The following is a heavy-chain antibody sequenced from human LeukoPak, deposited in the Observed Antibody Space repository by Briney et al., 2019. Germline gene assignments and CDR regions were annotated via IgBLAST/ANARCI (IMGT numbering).Heavy chain of an antibody. J-gene: IGHJ4*02. V-gene: IGHV3-23*01. CDR1: GFTFSSYS. CDR2: ISGSGGRT. Sequence: GGSLGLSCAASGFTFSSYSMNWVRQAPGKGLEWVSVISGSGGRTYYADSVKGRFTISRDNSKNTLFLQMNSLRAEDTAVYYCAKEGHGTGVDYWGQGTLVTVSS. D-gene: IGHD3/OR15-3a*01. CDR3: AKEGHGTGVDY.